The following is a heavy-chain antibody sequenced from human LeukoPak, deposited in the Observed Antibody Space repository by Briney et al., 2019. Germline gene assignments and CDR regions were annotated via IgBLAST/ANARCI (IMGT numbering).Heavy chain of an antibody. J-gene: IGHJ4*02. V-gene: IGHV1-18*01. CDR1: GCTFTSYG. CDR3: ARRRGGSCDY. Sequence: ASVSVSCKASGCTFTSYGNSWVRHAPRQGLEWMGWISAYNGNTNYAQKLQGRVTMTTDTSTSTAYMELRSLRSDDTAVYYCARRRGGSCDYWGQGTLVTVSS. D-gene: IGHD3-16*01. CDR2: ISAYNGNT.